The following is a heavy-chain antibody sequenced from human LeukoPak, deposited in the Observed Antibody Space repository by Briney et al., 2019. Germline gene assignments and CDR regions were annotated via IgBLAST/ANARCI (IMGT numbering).Heavy chain of an antibody. Sequence: ASVKVSCKASGYTFTSYAMNWVRQAPGQGLEWMGWINTNTGNPTYAQGFTGRFVFSLDTSVSTAYLQISSLKAEDTAVCYCARVPSHMIVVPFDYWGQGTLVTVSS. CDR3: ARVPSHMIVVPFDY. D-gene: IGHD3-22*01. CDR1: GYTFTSYA. V-gene: IGHV7-4-1*02. J-gene: IGHJ4*02. CDR2: INTNTGNP.